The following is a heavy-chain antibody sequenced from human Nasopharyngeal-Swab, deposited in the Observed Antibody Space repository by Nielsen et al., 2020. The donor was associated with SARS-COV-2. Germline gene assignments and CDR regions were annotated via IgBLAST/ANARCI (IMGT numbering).Heavy chain of an antibody. Sequence: WIRQPPGKGLEWVSTVSGTANRTSYADSVKGRFTISRDNSKNTLYLQMSSLRAEDTALYYCAKDGTPDYDFWSTYYRDPYNYYMDVWGKGTTVTVSS. J-gene: IGHJ6*03. V-gene: IGHV3-23*01. CDR3: AKDGTPDYDFWSTYYRDPYNYYMDV. D-gene: IGHD3-3*01. CDR2: VSGTANRT.